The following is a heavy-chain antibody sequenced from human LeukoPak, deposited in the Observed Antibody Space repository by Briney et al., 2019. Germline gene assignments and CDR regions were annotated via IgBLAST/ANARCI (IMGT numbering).Heavy chain of an antibody. CDR3: ARALGRQRYYGSGTYKKNYYYMDV. CDR2: INPNSGDT. D-gene: IGHD3-10*01. Sequence: ASVKVSCKASGYTFTAYYIHWVRQAPGQGLEWMGWINPNSGDTNYAQKFQGRVTMTRDTSVSTAYMELSRLTSDDTAVYYCARALGRQRYYGSGTYKKNYYYMDVWGKGTTVTISS. J-gene: IGHJ6*03. V-gene: IGHV1-2*02. CDR1: GYTFTAYY.